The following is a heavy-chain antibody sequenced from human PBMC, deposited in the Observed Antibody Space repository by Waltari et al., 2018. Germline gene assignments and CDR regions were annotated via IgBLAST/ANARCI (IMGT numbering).Heavy chain of an antibody. V-gene: IGHV1-69*14. Sequence: QVQLVQSGAEVKKPGSSVKVSCKASGGTFSSYAISWVRQAPGQGLEWMGGIIPIFCTANYAQKFQVRVTSTSDKSTSTAYMELSSLRSEDTAVYYCARWDMVRGGNYFDYWGQGTLVTVSS. D-gene: IGHD3-10*01. J-gene: IGHJ4*02. CDR3: ARWDMVRGGNYFDY. CDR2: IIPIFCTA. CDR1: GGTFSSYA.